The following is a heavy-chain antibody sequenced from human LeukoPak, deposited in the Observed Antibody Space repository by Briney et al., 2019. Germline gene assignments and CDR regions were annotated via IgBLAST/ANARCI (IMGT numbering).Heavy chain of an antibody. CDR2: ISYDGSNK. Sequence: GSLRLSCAASGFTFSSYGMHWVRQAPGKGLEWVAVISYDGSNKYYADSVKGRFTISRDNSKNTLYLQMNSLRAEDTAVYYCAKVINGQWLVPLLDYWGQGTLVTVSS. CDR3: AKVINGQWLVPLLDY. J-gene: IGHJ4*02. V-gene: IGHV3-30*18. CDR1: GFTFSSYG. D-gene: IGHD6-19*01.